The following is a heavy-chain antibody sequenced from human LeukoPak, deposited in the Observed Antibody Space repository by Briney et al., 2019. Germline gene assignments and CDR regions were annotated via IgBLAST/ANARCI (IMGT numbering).Heavy chain of an antibody. J-gene: IGHJ6*03. V-gene: IGHV4-59*01. D-gene: IGHD3-10*01. CDR1: GRSTSGYH. Sequence: PSETLALTCSVSGRSTSGYHWSWLRQTPGKGLEWIGHIYYSGTTYYNPSLASRVTISIDTSKSQFSLKLSSVTAADTAIYYCARFEEFSRNHHYLDVWGKGTTVIVSS. CDR2: IYYSGTT. CDR3: ARFEEFSRNHHYLDV.